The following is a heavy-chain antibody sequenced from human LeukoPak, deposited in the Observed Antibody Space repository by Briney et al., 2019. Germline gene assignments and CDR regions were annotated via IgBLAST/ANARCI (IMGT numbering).Heavy chain of an antibody. CDR2: ISISSSNI. CDR3: AREYYGVIFSHYLDV. V-gene: IGHV3-11*06. J-gene: IGHJ6*04. Sequence: PGGSRRLSCAASGFRVSGYDLNWIRQAPGKGLEWIAYISISSSNIHYADSVRGRFTISRDNANNSLYLQLSSLRVEDTAVYYCAREYYGVIFSHYLDVWGKGTTVTVSS. CDR1: GFRVSGYD. D-gene: IGHD3-9*01.